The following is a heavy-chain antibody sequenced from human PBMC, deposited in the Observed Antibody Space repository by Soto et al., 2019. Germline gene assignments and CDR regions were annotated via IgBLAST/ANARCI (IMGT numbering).Heavy chain of an antibody. D-gene: IGHD3-22*01. V-gene: IGHV5-10-1*01. J-gene: IGHJ4*02. CDR3: ARQIYDSDTGPNFQYSFDS. Sequence: GESLKISCKGSGYSFAGYWITWVRQMPGKGLEWMGRIDPSDSQTYYSPSFRGHVTISAAKSITTVFLQWSSLRASDTAMYYCARQIYDSDTGPNFQYSFDSWGQGTPVTVSP. CDR2: IDPSDSQT. CDR1: GYSFAGYW.